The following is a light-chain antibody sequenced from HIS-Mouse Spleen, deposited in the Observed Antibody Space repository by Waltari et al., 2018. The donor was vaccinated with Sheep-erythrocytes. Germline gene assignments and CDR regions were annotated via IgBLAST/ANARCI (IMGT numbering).Light chain of an antibody. Sequence: DIVMTQSPDSLAVSLGERATINCKSSQSVLYSSNNKNYLAWYQQKPGQPPKRLIYWASTRESGVPDRFSGSGSGTDFTLTISSLQAEDMAVYYCQQYYSTLTFGGGTKVEIK. V-gene: IGKV4-1*01. CDR2: WAS. CDR3: QQYYSTLT. CDR1: QSVLYSSNNKNY. J-gene: IGKJ4*01.